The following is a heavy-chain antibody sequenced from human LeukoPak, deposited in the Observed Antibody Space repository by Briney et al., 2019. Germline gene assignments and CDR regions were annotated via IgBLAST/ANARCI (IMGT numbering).Heavy chain of an antibody. D-gene: IGHD3-22*01. CDR3: AKGADYYYDSSGPSLLLLHFQH. J-gene: IGHJ1*01. V-gene: IGHV3-23*01. CDR1: GFSFDNYA. Sequence: GGSLRLSCAASGFSFDNYAMSWVRQAPGKGLEWVSAISGSGGSTYYADSVKGRFTISRDNSKNTLYLQMNSLRAEDTAVYYCAKGADYYYDSSGPSLLLLHFQHWGQGTLVTVSS. CDR2: ISGSGGST.